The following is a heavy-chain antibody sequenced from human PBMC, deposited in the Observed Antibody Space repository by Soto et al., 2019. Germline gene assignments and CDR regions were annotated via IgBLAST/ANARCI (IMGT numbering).Heavy chain of an antibody. CDR1: GFTFSSYW. CDR2: IKQDGSEK. D-gene: IGHD1-7*01. CDR3: ARGVNWNYAGYYYGMDV. J-gene: IGHJ6*02. V-gene: IGHV3-7*03. Sequence: GGSLRLSCAASGFTFSSYWMSWVRQAPGKGLEWVANIKQDGSEKYYVDSVKGRFTISRDSAKNSLYLQMNSLRAEDTAVYYCARGVNWNYAGYYYGMDVWGQGTTVTVSS.